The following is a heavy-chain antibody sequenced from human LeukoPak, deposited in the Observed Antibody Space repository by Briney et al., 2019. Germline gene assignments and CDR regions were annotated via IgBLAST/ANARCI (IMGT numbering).Heavy chain of an antibody. V-gene: IGHV3-30*02. CDR1: GFSFSTYG. J-gene: IGHJ4*02. CDR2: IRYDGSNK. CDR3: AKGPGETTKTFDY. D-gene: IGHD1-14*01. Sequence: GGSLRLSCAASGFSFSTYGMHWVRQAPGKRLEWVAFIRYDGSNKYYADSVKGRFTISRDNSKNTLYLQMNSLRAEDTAVYYCAKGPGETTKTFDYWGQGTLVTVSS.